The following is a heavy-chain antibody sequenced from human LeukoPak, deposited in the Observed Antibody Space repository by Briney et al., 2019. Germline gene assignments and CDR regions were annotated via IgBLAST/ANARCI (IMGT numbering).Heavy chain of an antibody. CDR3: ARDWVLGRLRLGELILDY. V-gene: IGHV3-23*01. D-gene: IGHD3-16*01. Sequence: GGTLRLSCAASGFTFSSYGMSWVRQAPGKGLEWVSAISGSGGSTYYADSVKGRFTISRDNSKNTLYLQMNSLRAEDTAVYYCARDWVLGRLRLGELILDYWGQGTLVTVSS. J-gene: IGHJ4*02. CDR2: ISGSGGST. CDR1: GFTFSSYG.